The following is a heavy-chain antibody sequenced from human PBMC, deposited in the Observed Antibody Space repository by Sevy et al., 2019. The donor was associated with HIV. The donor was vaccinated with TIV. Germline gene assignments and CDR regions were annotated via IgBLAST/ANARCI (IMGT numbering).Heavy chain of an antibody. Sequence: ASVKVSCKASGGTFSSYAVSWVRQAPGQGLEWMGGILTLFGTTDYAQNFRGRVTIAADESTSTVYMELSSLRSDDTAVYYCARGEEGSLEWSFDVWGQGTQVTVSS. J-gene: IGHJ4*02. CDR3: ARGEEGSLEWSFDV. V-gene: IGHV1-69*13. D-gene: IGHD3-3*01. CDR1: GGTFSSYA. CDR2: ILTLFGTT.